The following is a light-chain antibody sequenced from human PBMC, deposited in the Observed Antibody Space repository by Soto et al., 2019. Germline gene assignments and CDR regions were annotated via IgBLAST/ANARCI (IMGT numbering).Light chain of an antibody. J-gene: IGKJ5*01. V-gene: IGKV3-11*01. CDR3: QQRNVWPPVT. Sequence: SLLPGERATLSCRASPSVANFVAWYQQKPGQAPRLLIYGAFNRATGIPARFSGSGSGTDFTLTISSLEPEDSAVYYCQQRNVWPPVTFGQGTRLEI. CDR2: GAF. CDR1: PSVANF.